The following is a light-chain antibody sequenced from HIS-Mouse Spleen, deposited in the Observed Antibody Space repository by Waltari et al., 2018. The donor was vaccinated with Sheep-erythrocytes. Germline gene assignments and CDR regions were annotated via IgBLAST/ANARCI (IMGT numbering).Light chain of an antibody. CDR2: EVS. CDR1: SSHVGGSNY. CDR3: SSYAGSNNWV. V-gene: IGLV2-8*01. J-gene: IGLJ3*02. Sequence: QSALTQPPSASGSPGQSVTISCTGTSSHVGGSNYFSWYQQHPGKAPKLMIYEVSKRPSGVPDRFSGSKSGNTASLTVSGLQAEDEADYYCSSYAGSNNWVFGGGTKLTVL.